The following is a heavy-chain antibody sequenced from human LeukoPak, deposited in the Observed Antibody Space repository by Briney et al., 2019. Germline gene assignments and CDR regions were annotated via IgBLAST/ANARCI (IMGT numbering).Heavy chain of an antibody. D-gene: IGHD1-26*01. CDR2: ISGSGGST. J-gene: IGHJ4*02. V-gene: IGHV3-23*01. CDR3: AKDRRNRYSGSYYVGSYFDY. Sequence: SGGSLRLSCAVSGFTFNNYGMSWVRQAPGKGLEWVSAISGSGGSTYYADSVKGRFTISRDNSKNTLYLQMNSLRAEHTAVYYCAKDRRNRYSGSYYVGSYFDYWGQGTLVTVS. CDR1: GFTFNNYG.